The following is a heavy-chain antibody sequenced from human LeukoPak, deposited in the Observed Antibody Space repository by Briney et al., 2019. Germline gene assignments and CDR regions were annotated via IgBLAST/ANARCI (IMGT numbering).Heavy chain of an antibody. Sequence: PSETLSLTCTVSGGCISSGRYSWGWIRQPPGKGLEWIGSIYYSGSTYYSPSLKSRVTISVDTSKNHFSLKLSSVTAADTAVYYCARSGLVYYDFWSGYNWFDPWGQGTLVTVSS. J-gene: IGHJ5*02. CDR2: IYYSGST. CDR1: GGCISSGRYS. D-gene: IGHD3-3*01. CDR3: ARSGLVYYDFWSGYNWFDP. V-gene: IGHV4-39*02.